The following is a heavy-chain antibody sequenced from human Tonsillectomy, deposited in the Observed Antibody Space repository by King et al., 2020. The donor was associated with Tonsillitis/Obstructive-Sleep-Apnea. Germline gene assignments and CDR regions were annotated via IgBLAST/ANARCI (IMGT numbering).Heavy chain of an antibody. V-gene: IGHV3-7*01. CDR3: ERDKVAGATKFDY. D-gene: IGHD1-26*01. Sequence: VQLVESGGGLVQPGGSLRLSCAASGFTFSTYRMIWVRQTPGKGLEWVANMKQDGGEIYYVDSEKGRFTISRDNAKKSLYLQMNSLRVEDTAVYYCERDKVAGATKFDYWGQGTLVTVS. CDR1: GFTFSTYR. J-gene: IGHJ4*02. CDR2: MKQDGGEI.